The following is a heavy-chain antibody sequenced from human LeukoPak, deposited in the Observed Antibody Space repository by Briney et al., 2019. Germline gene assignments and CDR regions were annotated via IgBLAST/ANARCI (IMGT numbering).Heavy chain of an antibody. CDR1: GFTLSTYS. V-gene: IGHV3-21*01. J-gene: IGHJ4*02. Sequence: GGSLRLSCAASGFTLSTYSMNWVRQAPGKGLEWVSSISSSGIYIYYADSVKGRFTISRDNAKNSLYLQMNSLRAEDTAVYYCARALGYCSSTGCYADFDYWGQGTLVTVSS. CDR2: ISSSGIYI. CDR3: ARALGYCSSTGCYADFDY. D-gene: IGHD2-2*03.